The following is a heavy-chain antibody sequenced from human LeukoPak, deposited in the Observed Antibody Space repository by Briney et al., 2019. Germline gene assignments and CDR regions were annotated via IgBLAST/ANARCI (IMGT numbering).Heavy chain of an antibody. CDR1: GYSFTNYW. CDR3: ARQPSIAARPSYMDV. J-gene: IGHJ6*03. CDR2: IYPGDSDT. V-gene: IGHV5-51*01. Sequence: GESLKISCKGSGYSFTNYWIGWVRQMPGKGLERMGIIYPGDSDTRYSPSFQGQVTISADKSISTAYLQWSSLKASDTAMYYCARQPSIAARPSYMDVWGKGTTVTVSS. D-gene: IGHD6-6*01.